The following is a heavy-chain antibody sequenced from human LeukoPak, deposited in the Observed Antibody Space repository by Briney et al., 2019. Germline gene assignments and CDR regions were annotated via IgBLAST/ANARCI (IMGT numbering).Heavy chain of an antibody. CDR2: IYTSGST. J-gene: IGHJ4*02. Sequence: XWSWIRXPAGKGLEWIGRIYTSGSTNYNPSLKSRVTMSVATSKNQFSLKLSSVTAADTAVYYCARDKSYDSSGYYVYYFDYWGQGTLVTVSS. V-gene: IGHV4-4*07. CDR1: X. D-gene: IGHD3-22*01. CDR3: ARDKSYDSSGYYVYYFDY.